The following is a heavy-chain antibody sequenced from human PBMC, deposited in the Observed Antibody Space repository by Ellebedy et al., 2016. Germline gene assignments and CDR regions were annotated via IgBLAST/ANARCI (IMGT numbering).Heavy chain of an antibody. CDR1: GYTFTDYY. CDR3: SRDRYNGYDLNWFDP. J-gene: IGHJ5*02. V-gene: IGHV1-2*02. CDR2: LNPDSGDT. Sequence: GESLKISXKASGYTFTDYYMHWVRQAPGQGLEWMGWLNPDSGDTNYAQKFQGRVTMTRDTSISTAYMELSRLKSDDTAVYYCSRDRYNGYDLNWFDPWGQGTLVIVSS. D-gene: IGHD5-12*01.